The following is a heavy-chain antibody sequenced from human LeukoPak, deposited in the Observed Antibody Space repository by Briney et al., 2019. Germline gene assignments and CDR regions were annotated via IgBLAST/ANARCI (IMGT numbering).Heavy chain of an antibody. Sequence: PGGSLRLSCAGSGFSVSSNYMSWVRQAPGKGLEWVSIVYSDDSTYYADSVKGRFTISRDNSKNTVSLQMNSLRDEDTAVYYCASAQLYYASGTSQFYLDSWGHGTLVTVSS. D-gene: IGHD3-10*01. J-gene: IGHJ4*01. V-gene: IGHV3-53*01. CDR3: ASAQLYYASGTSQFYLDS. CDR2: VYSDDST. CDR1: GFSVSSNY.